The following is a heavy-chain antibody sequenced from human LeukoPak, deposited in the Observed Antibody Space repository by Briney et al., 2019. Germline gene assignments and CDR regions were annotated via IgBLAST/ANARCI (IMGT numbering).Heavy chain of an antibody. J-gene: IGHJ4*02. V-gene: IGHV1-2*02. D-gene: IGHD5-24*01. CDR1: GYTFTDYY. CDR2: INPKSGGT. CDR3: ARGTREDLDY. Sequence: ASVKVSCKASGYTFTDYYMHWVRQAPGQGLEWMGWINPKSGGTIYAQKFQGRVTMTRDTSISTAYMELTRLRSDDTAVYYCARGTREDLDYWGQGTLVTVSS.